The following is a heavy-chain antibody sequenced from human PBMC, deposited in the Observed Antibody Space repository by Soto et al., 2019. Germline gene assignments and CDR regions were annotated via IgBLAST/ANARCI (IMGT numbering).Heavy chain of an antibody. D-gene: IGHD3-22*01. CDR2: INHSGST. Sequence: SETLSLTCAVYGGSFSGYYWSWIRQPPGKGLEWIGKINHSGSTNYNPSLKSRVTISVDTSKNQFSLKLSSVTAADTAVYYCARGAPDDYYDSSGYYYFDYWGQGTLVTVSS. J-gene: IGHJ4*02. CDR3: ARGAPDDYYDSSGYYYFDY. V-gene: IGHV4-34*01. CDR1: GGSFSGYY.